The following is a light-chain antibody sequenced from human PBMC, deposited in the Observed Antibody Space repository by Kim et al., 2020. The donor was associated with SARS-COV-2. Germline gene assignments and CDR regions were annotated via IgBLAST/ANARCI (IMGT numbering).Light chain of an antibody. CDR2: DVN. CDR3: SSYTSSSTPYV. V-gene: IGLV2-14*03. J-gene: IGLJ1*01. Sequence: QSITISCTGTSSDVGGYNYVSWYQQHPGKAPKLMIDDVNNRPSGVSNRFSGSKSGNTASLTISGLQAEDEADYYCSSYTSSSTPYVFGTGTKVTVL. CDR1: SSDVGGYNY.